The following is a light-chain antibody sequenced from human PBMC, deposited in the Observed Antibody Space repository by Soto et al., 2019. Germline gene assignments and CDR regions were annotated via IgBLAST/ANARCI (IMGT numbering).Light chain of an antibody. J-gene: IGKJ4*01. Sequence: EFVLTQSPGTLSLSPGERATLSCRASQTVRNNYXAXXXXXXGXXXXXXXXXXXSXATGIKDRLSGGGSGTDFTLTISRLEPEDFAVYYCQQFSRYPLTIGGGTKGDSK. CDR2: XXX. V-gene: IGKV3-20*01. CDR1: QTVRNNY. CDR3: QQFSRYPLT.